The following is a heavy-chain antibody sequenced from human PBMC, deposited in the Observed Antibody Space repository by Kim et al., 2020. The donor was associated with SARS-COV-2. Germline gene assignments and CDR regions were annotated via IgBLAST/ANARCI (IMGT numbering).Heavy chain of an antibody. CDR2: ISGSADYI. V-gene: IGHV3-21*01. CDR1: GFTFRGST. D-gene: IGHD3-16*01. CDR3: ARVSGAYPQNFDY. Sequence: GGSLRLSCAASGFTFRGSTITWVRQPPGKGLEWVSSISGSADYIVYADSVKGRFTISRDNAENSLYLHMNSLRAEDTAIYYCARVSGAYPQNFDYWGQGTLVTVSS. J-gene: IGHJ4*02.